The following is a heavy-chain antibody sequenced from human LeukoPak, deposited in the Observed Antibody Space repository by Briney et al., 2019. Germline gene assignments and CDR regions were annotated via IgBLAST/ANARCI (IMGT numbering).Heavy chain of an antibody. V-gene: IGHV1-2*02. CDR1: GYTFTGYY. J-gene: IGHJ4*02. D-gene: IGHD6-13*01. CDR3: ARVRVAWVAAAGNDY. CDR2: INPNSGGT. Sequence: ASVKVSCKASGYTFTGYYLHWVRQAPGQGLEWMGWINPNSGGTNYAQKFQGRVTMTRDTSISTAYMELSRLRSDDTAVYYCARVRVAWVAAAGNDYWGQGTLVTVSS.